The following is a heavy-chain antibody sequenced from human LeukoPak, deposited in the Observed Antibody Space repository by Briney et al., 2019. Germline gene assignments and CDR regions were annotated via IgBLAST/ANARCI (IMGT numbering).Heavy chain of an antibody. CDR3: ARGRNNAWKTDY. CDR1: RVSISSSSYY. J-gene: IGHJ4*02. Sequence: SETLSLTCTVSRVSISSSSYYWGWSRQPPGKGLEWIGSIYYSGSTNYNPSLKSRVSISIDTSKNQFSLELNSVTATDTAVYYCARGRNNAWKTDYWGQGTLVTVSS. V-gene: IGHV4-39*07. D-gene: IGHD2-8*01. CDR2: IYYSGST.